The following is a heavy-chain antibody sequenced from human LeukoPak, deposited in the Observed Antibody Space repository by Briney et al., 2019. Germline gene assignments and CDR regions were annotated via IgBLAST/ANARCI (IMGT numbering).Heavy chain of an antibody. D-gene: IGHD3-10*01. V-gene: IGHV4-39*02. Sequence: PSETLSLTCTVSGGSISSSSYYWGWIRQPPGKGLEWIGSIYYSGSTYYNPSLKSRVTISVDTSKNHFSLKLRSVTAADTAIYYCAANSADYNTLGSSYKVWGQGTLVTVSS. J-gene: IGHJ4*02. CDR3: AANSADYNTLGSSYKV. CDR2: IYYSGST. CDR1: GGSISSSSYY.